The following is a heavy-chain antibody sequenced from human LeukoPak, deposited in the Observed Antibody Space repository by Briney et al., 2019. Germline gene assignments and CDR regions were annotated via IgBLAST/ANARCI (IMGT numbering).Heavy chain of an antibody. J-gene: IGHJ4*02. V-gene: IGHV3-48*03. CDR1: GFTFSSYE. CDR3: ARDPAHCGGDCYSDY. Sequence: PGGSLRLSCATFGFTFSSYELNWVRQAPGKGLEWVSYISSSGSTTHNADSVKGRFTNSRDNAKNSLYLQMNSLRVEDTAVYYCARDPAHCGGDCYSDYWGQGTLVTVSS. CDR2: ISSSGSTT. D-gene: IGHD2-21*02.